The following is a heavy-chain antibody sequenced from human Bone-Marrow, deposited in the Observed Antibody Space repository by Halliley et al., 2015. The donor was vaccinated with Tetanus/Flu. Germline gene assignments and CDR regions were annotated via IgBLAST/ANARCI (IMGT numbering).Heavy chain of an antibody. CDR1: GYIFSRYW. CDR3: AGRIPPDGYSFDP. V-gene: IGHV5-51*03. J-gene: IGHJ5*02. D-gene: IGHD5-18*01. CDR2: IYPDDSDT. Sequence: MQLVQSGAEVKKPGESLKISCKGSGYIFSRYWIGWVRQMPGKGLEWMAIIYPDDSDTRYSPSFQGQVTISADKSIRTSYLQWSSLKAPDTAMYYCAGRIPPDGYSFDPWAQGTLVPVSS.